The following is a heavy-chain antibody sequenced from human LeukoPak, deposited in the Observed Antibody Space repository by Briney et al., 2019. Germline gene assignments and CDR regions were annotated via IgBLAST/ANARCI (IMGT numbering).Heavy chain of an antibody. CDR2: ISGSGGST. Sequence: PGGSLRLSCAASGFTFSSYEMNWVRQAPGKGLEWVSAISGSGGSTYYADSVKGRFTISRDNSRNTLYLQMNTLRAEDTAVYFCAKSPVSSCRGSFCYPFDYWGQGNLVTVSS. CDR3: AKSPVSSCRGSFCYPFDY. D-gene: IGHD2-15*01. V-gene: IGHV3-23*01. J-gene: IGHJ4*02. CDR1: GFTFSSYE.